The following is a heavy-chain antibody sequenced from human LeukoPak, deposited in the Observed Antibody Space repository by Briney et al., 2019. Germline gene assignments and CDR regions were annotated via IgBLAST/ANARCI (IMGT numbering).Heavy chain of an antibody. CDR3: ARDGYSGYAFDI. V-gene: IGHV3-48*02. Sequence: GGSLRLSCAASGFSLSSCSMNWVRQAPGKGLEWVSYISSSSSTIYYADSVKGPFTISRDNAKNSLYLQMNSLRDEDTAVYYCARDGYSGYAFDIWGQGTMVTVSS. D-gene: IGHD5-12*01. CDR2: ISSSSSTI. CDR1: GFSLSSCS. J-gene: IGHJ3*02.